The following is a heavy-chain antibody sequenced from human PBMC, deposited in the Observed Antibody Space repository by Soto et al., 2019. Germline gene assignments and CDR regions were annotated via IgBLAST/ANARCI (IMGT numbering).Heavy chain of an antibody. J-gene: IGHJ4*02. D-gene: IGHD3-9*01. Sequence: PGGSLRLSCAASGFTFSSYAMSWVRQAPGKGLEWVSAISGSGGSTYYADSVKGRFTISRDNSKNTLYLQMNSLRAEDTAVYYCAKDNYDILTGYSTINYFDYWGQGTLVTVSS. CDR1: GFTFSSYA. CDR3: AKDNYDILTGYSTINYFDY. V-gene: IGHV3-23*01. CDR2: ISGSGGST.